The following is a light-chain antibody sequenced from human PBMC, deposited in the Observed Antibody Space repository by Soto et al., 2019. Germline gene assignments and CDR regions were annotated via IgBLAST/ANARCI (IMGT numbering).Light chain of an antibody. J-gene: IGKJ2*01. Sequence: EIVMTQSPATLSVSPGERDTLSCRASQSVSDNLAWYQQKPGQAPRLLIHGASTRATGIPAGFSGSGSGTEFTLTISSLQSEDFAVYYCHQYDDWPPGYTFGQWTKLEI. CDR3: HQYDDWPPGYT. V-gene: IGKV3-15*01. CDR1: QSVSDN. CDR2: GAS.